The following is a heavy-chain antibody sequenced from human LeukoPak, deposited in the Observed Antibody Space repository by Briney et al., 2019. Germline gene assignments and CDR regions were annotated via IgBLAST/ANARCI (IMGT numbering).Heavy chain of an antibody. D-gene: IGHD5-24*01. CDR2: IGISSGNT. CDR1: RFTFSAYS. Sequence: PGGSLRLSCAASRFTFSAYSMNWVRQAPGKGLEWISYIGISSGNTKYADSVKGRFTISGDKAKNSLYLQMNSLRVEDTAVYYCARDYKYAFDNWGQGTLVTVSS. CDR3: ARDYKYAFDN. J-gene: IGHJ4*02. V-gene: IGHV3-48*01.